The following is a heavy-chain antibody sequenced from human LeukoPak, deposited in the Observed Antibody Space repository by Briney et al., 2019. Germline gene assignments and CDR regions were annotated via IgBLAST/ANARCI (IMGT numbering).Heavy chain of an antibody. Sequence: SETLSLTCTVSGGSISDYYWNSMRQPPGKGLEWIGYIYYSGRTNYNPSLKSRVSISVDTSKNQFSLKLSSVTAADTAVYYCARDFRGSVDAFDIWGQGTMVAVSS. J-gene: IGHJ3*02. CDR1: GGSISDYY. CDR3: ARDFRGSVDAFDI. V-gene: IGHV4-59*01. CDR2: IYYSGRT.